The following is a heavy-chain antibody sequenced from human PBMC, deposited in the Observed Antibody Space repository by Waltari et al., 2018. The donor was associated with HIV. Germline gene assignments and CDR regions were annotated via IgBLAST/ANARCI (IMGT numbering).Heavy chain of an antibody. Sequence: QVQLVQSGAEVTKPGSSVTVSCTHSGRTFRTHPIPWARQAPGQGLEWMGGIIPIFGTANYAQKFQGRVTITADKSTSTAYMELSSLRSEDTAVYYCARDGPLGWREGYWGQGTLVTVSS. D-gene: IGHD2-21*01. CDR3: ARDGPLGWREGY. CDR2: IIPIFGTA. CDR1: GRTFRTHP. J-gene: IGHJ4*02. V-gene: IGHV1-69*06.